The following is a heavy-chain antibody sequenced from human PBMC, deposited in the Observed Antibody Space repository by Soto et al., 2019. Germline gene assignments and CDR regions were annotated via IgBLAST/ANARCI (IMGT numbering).Heavy chain of an antibody. D-gene: IGHD5-18*01. CDR1: GFTFSDHY. V-gene: IGHV3-11*01. CDR2: ISSSGSTI. Sequence: QVQLVESGGGLVKPGGSLRLSCAVSGFTFSDHYMSWIRQAPGKGLEWVSYISSSGSTIYYADSVKGRFTISRDDAKNSLVLQMNSLRADDTAVYYCARVVGPGYSYGYGEYWGQGAQVTGSS. CDR3: ARVVGPGYSYGYGEY. J-gene: IGHJ4*02.